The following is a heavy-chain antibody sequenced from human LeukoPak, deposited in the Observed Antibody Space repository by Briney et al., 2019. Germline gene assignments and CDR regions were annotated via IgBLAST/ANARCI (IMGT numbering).Heavy chain of an antibody. CDR1: GGSISSHY. J-gene: IGHJ6*03. CDR3: ARAKYNWNDDYYYYYMDV. Sequence: SETLSLTCTVSGGSISSHYWSWIRQPPGKGLEWIGYIYYSGTTNYNPSLKSRVAISVDTSKSQFSLKLSSVTAADTAVYYCARAKYNWNDDYYYYYMDVWGKGTTVTASS. CDR2: IYYSGTT. V-gene: IGHV4-59*08. D-gene: IGHD1-1*01.